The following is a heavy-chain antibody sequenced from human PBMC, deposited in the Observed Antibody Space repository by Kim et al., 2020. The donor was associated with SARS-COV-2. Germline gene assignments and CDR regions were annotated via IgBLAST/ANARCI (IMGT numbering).Heavy chain of an antibody. D-gene: IGHD5-18*01. J-gene: IGHJ4*02. V-gene: IGHV2-5*02. CDR1: GFSLSTSGVG. CDR2: IYWDDDK. CDR3: AREDSYGTPYYFDY. Sequence: SGPTLVKPTQTLTLTCTFSGFSLSTSGVGVGWIRQPPGKALEWLALIYWDDDKRYSPSLKSRLTITKDTSKNQVVLTMTNMDPVDTATYYCAREDSYGTPYYFDYWGQGTLVTVSS.